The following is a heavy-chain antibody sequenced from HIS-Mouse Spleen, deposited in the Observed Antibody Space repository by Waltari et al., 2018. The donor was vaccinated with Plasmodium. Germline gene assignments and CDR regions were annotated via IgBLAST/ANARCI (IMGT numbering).Heavy chain of an antibody. CDR2: IYHSGSH. Sequence: QVQLQESGPGLVKPSETLSLTCTVSGYSISSGYYWGWIRQPPGKGLEWIGSIYHSGSHDYNPSLKSRVTISVDTSKHQFSLKLSSVNAADTAVYYCARQSYYGSGSYYNVGWGQGTLVTVSS. CDR1: GYSISSGYY. CDR3: ARQSYYGSGSYYNVG. J-gene: IGHJ4*02. V-gene: IGHV4-38-2*02. D-gene: IGHD3-10*01.